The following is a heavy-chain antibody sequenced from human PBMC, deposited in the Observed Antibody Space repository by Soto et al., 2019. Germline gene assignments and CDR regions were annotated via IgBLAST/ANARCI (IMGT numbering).Heavy chain of an antibody. CDR1: GFTFSSYG. CDR2: IRYNGSNK. D-gene: IGHD3-9*01. J-gene: IGHJ6*03. Sequence: GGSLRLSCAASGFTFSSYGMQWVRQAPGKGLEWVAVIRYNGSNKYYADSVKGRFTISRDNSKNTLYLQMNSLRAEDTAVYYCAKDGNDILTGYYYYMDVWGKGTTVTVSS. V-gene: IGHV3-33*06. CDR3: AKDGNDILTGYYYYMDV.